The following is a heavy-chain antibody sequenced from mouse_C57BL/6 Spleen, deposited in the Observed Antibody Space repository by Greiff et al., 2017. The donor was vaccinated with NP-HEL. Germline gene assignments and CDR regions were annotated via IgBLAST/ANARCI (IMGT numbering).Heavy chain of an antibody. V-gene: IGHV10-1*01. CDR2: IRSKSNNYAT. D-gene: IGHD4-1*01. Sequence: EVKLVESGGGLVQPKGSLKLSCAASGFSFNTYAMNWVRQAPGKGLEWVARIRSKSNNYATYYADSVKDRFTISRDDSESMLYLQMNNLKTEDTAMYYCVRHGIDRGAMDYWGQGTSVTVSS. J-gene: IGHJ4*01. CDR3: VRHGIDRGAMDY. CDR1: GFSFNTYA.